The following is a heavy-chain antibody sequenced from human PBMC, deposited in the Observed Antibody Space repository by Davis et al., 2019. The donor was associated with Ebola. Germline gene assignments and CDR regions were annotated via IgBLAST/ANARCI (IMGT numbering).Heavy chain of an antibody. Sequence: ASVKVSCKASGYTFTSYGISWVRQAPGQRLEWIGWISPDNGNTKYSQKFQGRVTITADKSTSTAYMELSSLRSEDTAVYYCAREDIVVVVAATRGSYYYGMDVWGKGTTVTVSS. V-gene: IGHV1-18*01. CDR1: GYTFTSYG. CDR3: AREDIVVVVAATRGSYYYGMDV. CDR2: ISPDNGNT. D-gene: IGHD2-15*01. J-gene: IGHJ6*04.